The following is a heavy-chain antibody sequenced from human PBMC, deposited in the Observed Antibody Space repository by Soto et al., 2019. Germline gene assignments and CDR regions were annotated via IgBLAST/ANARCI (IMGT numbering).Heavy chain of an antibody. CDR3: ARVFRLAVESSCFDY. Sequence: GASVKVSCKASGYKFTGYGIGWVRQAPGQGLEWMGWISAYNGNPSYAQKFQGRVTMTTDTSTSTAYMELRRLRADDTAVYFCARVFRLAVESSCFDYWGRGTLVTVSS. CDR1: GYKFTGYG. V-gene: IGHV1-18*01. J-gene: IGHJ4*02. D-gene: IGHD6-19*01. CDR2: ISAYNGNP.